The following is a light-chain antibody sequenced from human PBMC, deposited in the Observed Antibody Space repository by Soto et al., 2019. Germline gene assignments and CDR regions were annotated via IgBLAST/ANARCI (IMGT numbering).Light chain of an antibody. Sequence: DIQMTQSPSSLSASVGDRVTIICQASQDITNYLNWYQQKPGKAPKLLIHDSSNLETGVPSRFSGSGSVTYFSLTISSLQPEVIATYYCQQFDSLPLTFGQGTLLEMK. CDR2: DSS. V-gene: IGKV1-33*01. CDR1: QDITNY. J-gene: IGKJ5*01. CDR3: QQFDSLPLT.